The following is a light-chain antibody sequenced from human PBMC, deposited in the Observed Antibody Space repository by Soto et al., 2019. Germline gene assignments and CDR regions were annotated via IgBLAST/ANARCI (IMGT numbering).Light chain of an antibody. CDR2: STS. CDR1: QSITAF. CDR3: QQSYSSPWT. J-gene: IGKJ1*01. Sequence: DIQMTQSPSSLSASVGDRVTITCRTSQSITAFLNWYQQKPGKAPTLLIYSTSTLQSGVPSRFSGSGSGTDFTLTITGLHPEDFATYYCQQSYSSPWTFGQGTKV. V-gene: IGKV1-39*01.